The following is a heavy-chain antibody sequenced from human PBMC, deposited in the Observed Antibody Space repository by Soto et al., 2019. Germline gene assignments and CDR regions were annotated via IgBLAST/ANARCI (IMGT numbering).Heavy chain of an antibody. Sequence: PSETLSLTCAVSGGSISSSNWLSWVRQPPGKGLEWIGEIYHSGSTNYNPSLKSRVTISVDKSKNQFSLKLSSVTAADTAVYYCARGPVGEQWLVQAYYGMDVWGQGTTVTVSS. D-gene: IGHD6-19*01. CDR2: IYHSGST. J-gene: IGHJ6*02. V-gene: IGHV4-4*02. CDR3: ARGPVGEQWLVQAYYGMDV. CDR1: GGSISSSNW.